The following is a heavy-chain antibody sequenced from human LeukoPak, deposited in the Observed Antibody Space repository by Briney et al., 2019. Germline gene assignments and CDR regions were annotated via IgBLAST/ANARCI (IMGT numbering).Heavy chain of an antibody. CDR2: ISTSSSYI. Sequence: GGSLRLSCAASGFTFSRSSMHWVRQTPGKGLEWVSSISTSSSYIYYADSLKGRFTISRDNARNSLFLQMNSLRAEDTAVYYCAKGRGRIVVVPPDYWGQGTLVTVSS. CDR3: AKGRGRIVVVPPDY. CDR1: GFTFSRSS. V-gene: IGHV3-21*01. D-gene: IGHD3-22*01. J-gene: IGHJ4*02.